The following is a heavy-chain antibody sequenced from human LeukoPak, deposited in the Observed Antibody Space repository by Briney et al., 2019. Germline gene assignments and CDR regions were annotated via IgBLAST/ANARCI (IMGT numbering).Heavy chain of an antibody. CDR2: IYHSGRT. D-gene: IGHD7-27*01. Sequence: SETLSLTCTVTGYSISPGFYWGWIRQPPGKGLEWFGSIYHSGRTYYNPSLKSRVTISMDTSTNQFSLKLSSVTTADTAEYFCARTPTGEKYFEYWCQGALGTGSS. CDR1: GYSISPGFY. J-gene: IGHJ4*02. CDR3: ARTPTGEKYFEY. V-gene: IGHV4-38-2*02.